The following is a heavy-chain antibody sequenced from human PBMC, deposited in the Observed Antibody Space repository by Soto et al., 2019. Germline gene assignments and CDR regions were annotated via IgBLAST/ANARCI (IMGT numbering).Heavy chain of an antibody. CDR1: GSSFRSYA. CDR3: AREDYSSSKAFDI. V-gene: IGHV3-21*01. D-gene: IGHD6-6*01. Sequence: GGSLRLSCEASGSSFRSYAMNWVRQAPGKGLEWVSSITNSGSFVYYADSVKGRFTISRDNANDSLFLQLNRLRAEDTAIYFCAREDYSSSKAFDIWGQGTTVTVSS. CDR2: ITNSGSFV. J-gene: IGHJ3*02.